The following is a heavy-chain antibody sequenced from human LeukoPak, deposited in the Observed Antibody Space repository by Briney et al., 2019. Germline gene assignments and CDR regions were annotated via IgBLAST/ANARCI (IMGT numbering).Heavy chain of an antibody. D-gene: IGHD6-13*01. CDR2: VNSDGSNT. V-gene: IGHV3-74*01. CDR3: ARGGAAGSFDY. Sequence: GGSLRLSCAASGFTFSNYWMHWVRQAPGKGLVWVLCVNSDGSNTRYADSVKGRFTISRDNSKNTLYLQMNSLRAEDTAVYFRARGGAAGSFDYWGQGSLVTVSS. CDR1: GFTFSNYW. J-gene: IGHJ4*02.